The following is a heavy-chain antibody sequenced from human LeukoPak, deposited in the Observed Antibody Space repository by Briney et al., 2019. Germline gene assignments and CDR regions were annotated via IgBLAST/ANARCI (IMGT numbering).Heavy chain of an antibody. J-gene: IGHJ4*02. Sequence: SETLSLTCTVSGGSISSYYWSWIRQPAGKGLEWIGRILTGGNTNYSPSLKSRVTMSGDRSKNQFSLKLSSVTAADTAVYYCARVGDSATYFDYWGQGTLVTVSS. CDR3: ARVGDSATYFDY. CDR2: ILTGGNT. V-gene: IGHV4-4*07. D-gene: IGHD2-21*02. CDR1: GGSISSYY.